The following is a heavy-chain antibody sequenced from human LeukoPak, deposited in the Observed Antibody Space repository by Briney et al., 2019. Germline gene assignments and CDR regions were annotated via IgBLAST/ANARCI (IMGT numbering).Heavy chain of an antibody. Sequence: PSETLSLTCAVYGGSFSGYYWSWIRQPPGKGLERIGEINHSGSTNYNPSLKSRVTISVDTSKNQFSLKLSSVTAADTAVYYCARGGDHTVTTFGYYYYMDVWGKGTTVTVSS. CDR1: GGSFSGYY. CDR2: INHSGST. V-gene: IGHV4-34*01. D-gene: IGHD4-17*01. CDR3: ARGGDHTVTTFGYYYYMDV. J-gene: IGHJ6*03.